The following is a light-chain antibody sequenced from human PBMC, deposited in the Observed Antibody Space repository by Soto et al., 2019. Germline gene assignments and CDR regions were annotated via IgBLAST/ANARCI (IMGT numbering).Light chain of an antibody. CDR1: RSVNSE. V-gene: IGKV3-15*01. CDR2: GAS. J-gene: IGKJ1*01. Sequence: VMTQSPATLSVSPGERATLSCSASRSVNSELAWYQQKPGQAPRLLIYGASSRATDIPARFSGSGSGTEFARAISSLQSEDFPLYYCQQYSDWPWTFGQGTKVEIK. CDR3: QQYSDWPWT.